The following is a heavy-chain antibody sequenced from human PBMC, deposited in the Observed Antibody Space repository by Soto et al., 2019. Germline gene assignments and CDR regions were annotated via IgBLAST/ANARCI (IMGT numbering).Heavy chain of an antibody. D-gene: IGHD5-18*01. CDR2: IIPIFGTA. J-gene: IGHJ4*02. CDR1: GGTFSSYA. Sequence: AAVKVSCKASGGTFSSYAISWVRQAPGQGLEWMGGIIPIFGTANYAQKFQGRVTIAADESTSTAYMELSSLRSEDTAVYYCARVYPGYSYGIDYWGQGTLVTVSS. CDR3: ARVYPGYSYGIDY. V-gene: IGHV1-69*13.